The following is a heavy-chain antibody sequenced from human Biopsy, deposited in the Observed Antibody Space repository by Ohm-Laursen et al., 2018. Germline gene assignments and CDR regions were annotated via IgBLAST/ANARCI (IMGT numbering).Heavy chain of an antibody. CDR2: ISPYNDKT. J-gene: IGHJ4*02. V-gene: IGHV1-18*01. CDR3: ARVFCTSTTCYGLLDN. CDR1: GYTFISYD. D-gene: IGHD2/OR15-2a*01. Sequence: AAVKASCKASGYTFISYDISWVRQAPGQGLEWMGWISPYNDKTSYPPKLQDRVTMTADTSTNTAHMELRSLRSDDTAVYYCARVFCTSTTCYGLLDNWGQGTVVTVSS.